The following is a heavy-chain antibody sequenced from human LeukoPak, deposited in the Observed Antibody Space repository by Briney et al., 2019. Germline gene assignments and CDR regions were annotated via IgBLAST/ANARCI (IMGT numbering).Heavy chain of an antibody. D-gene: IGHD1-26*01. Sequence: PGGSLRLSCAASGFTLSSHDMYWVRQATGEGLEWVSGVGTAGDTQYADSVQGRFTIFRYTANNSLYLQMNSLRAGDTAVYYCARAVGFYYYIDVWGKGTTVIVS. CDR2: VGTAGDT. V-gene: IGHV3-13*01. J-gene: IGHJ6*03. CDR3: ARAVGFYYYIDV. CDR1: GFTLSSHD.